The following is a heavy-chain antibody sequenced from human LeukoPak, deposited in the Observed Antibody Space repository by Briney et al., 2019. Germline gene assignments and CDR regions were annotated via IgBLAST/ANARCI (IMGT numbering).Heavy chain of an antibody. CDR2: IKQDGSEK. J-gene: IGHJ4*02. D-gene: IGHD3-3*01. Sequence: GGSLRLSCAASGFTFSTSWMTWVRQAPGKGLEWVANIKQDGSEKYYVDSVKGRFAVSRDNAKNLLYLQMNSLRAEDTAVYYCARAQSGFWSGYCFDYWGQGTLVTVSS. CDR3: ARAQSGFWSGYCFDY. CDR1: GFTFSTSW. V-gene: IGHV3-7*01.